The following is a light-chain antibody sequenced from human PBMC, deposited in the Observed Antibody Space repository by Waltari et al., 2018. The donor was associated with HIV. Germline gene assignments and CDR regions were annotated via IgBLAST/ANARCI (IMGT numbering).Light chain of an antibody. J-gene: IGLJ3*02. CDR1: DSDFGLYHF. CDR3: ASFTADNTVL. V-gene: IGLV2-14*03. CDR2: DVD. Sequence: AVTQPASVSGLPGQSPPLPSPGGDSDFGLYHFVSLYQQHSGTPPKLILYDVDSRSSGVSDRFSGAISGNTASLTISELRAEDEAHYYCASFTADNTVLFGGGTEVTVL.